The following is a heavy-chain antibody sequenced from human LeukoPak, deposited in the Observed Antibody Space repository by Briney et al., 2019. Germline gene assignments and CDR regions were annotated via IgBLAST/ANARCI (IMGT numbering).Heavy chain of an antibody. V-gene: IGHV4-34*01. CDR2: INHSGST. CDR1: GGSFSGYY. J-gene: IGHJ4*02. Sequence: SETLSLTCAVYGGSFSGYYWSWIRQPPGKGLEWIGVINHSGSTYYNPSLKSRVTISVDRSKNQFSLKLSSVTAADTAVYYCARVRYSSGIDYWGQGTLVTVSS. CDR3: ARVRYSSGIDY. D-gene: IGHD6-19*01.